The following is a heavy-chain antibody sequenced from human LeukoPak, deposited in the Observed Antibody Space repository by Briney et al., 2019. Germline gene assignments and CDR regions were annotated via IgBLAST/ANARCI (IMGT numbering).Heavy chain of an antibody. CDR2: INPNSGGT. CDR3: AREDFDSLFIDY. V-gene: IGHV1-2*06. D-gene: IGHD3-9*01. Sequence: ASVKVSCKASGYTFTGYYMHWVRQAPGQGLEWMGRINPNSGGTNYAQKFQGRVTMTRDTSISTAYMELSRLRSDDTAVYYCAREDFDSLFIDYWGQGTLVTVSS. J-gene: IGHJ4*02. CDR1: GYTFTGYY.